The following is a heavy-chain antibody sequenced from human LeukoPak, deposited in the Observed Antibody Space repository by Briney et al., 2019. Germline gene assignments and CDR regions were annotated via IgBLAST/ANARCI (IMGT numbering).Heavy chain of an antibody. CDR1: GGSISSGDYS. V-gene: IGHV4-30-4*01. D-gene: IGHD5-18*01. Sequence: SQTLSLTCTVSGGSISSGDYSWSWIRQPPGKGLEWIGYIYYSGSTYYNPSLKSRVTISVDTSKNQFSLKLSSVTAADTAVYYCAREDSYAVVRGVDPWGQGTLVTVSS. J-gene: IGHJ5*02. CDR3: AREDSYAVVRGVDP. CDR2: IYYSGST.